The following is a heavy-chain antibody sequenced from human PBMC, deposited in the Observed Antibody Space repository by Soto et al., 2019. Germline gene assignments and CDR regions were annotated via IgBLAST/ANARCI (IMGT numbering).Heavy chain of an antibody. CDR2: IYSGGGT. CDR1: GFTVSSNY. CDR3: AGSGSEYIHN. D-gene: IGHD3-3*01. V-gene: IGHV3-66*01. J-gene: IGHJ1*01. Sequence: GGSLRLSCAATGFTVSSNYMTWVRQGLGKGLEWVSVIYSGGGTSYADSVKGRFTIPRDNSKNTLYLQMNSLRAEDTAVYYCAGSGSEYIHNWGQGTLVTVSS.